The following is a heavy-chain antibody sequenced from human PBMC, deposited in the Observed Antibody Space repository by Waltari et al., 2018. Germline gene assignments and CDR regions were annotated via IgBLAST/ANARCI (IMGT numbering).Heavy chain of an antibody. CDR2: INSDGSST. V-gene: IGHV3-74*01. Sequence: EVQLVESGGGLVQPGGSLRLSCAASGFAFSNYLMQGVRQAPGRGLMCVSRINSDGSSTDYADSVKGRFTISRDNAKNTLYLHMNSLRAEDTAVYYCASGDDWGRGTLVTVSS. CDR3: ASGDD. J-gene: IGHJ1*01. CDR1: GFAFSNYL. D-gene: IGHD3-10*01.